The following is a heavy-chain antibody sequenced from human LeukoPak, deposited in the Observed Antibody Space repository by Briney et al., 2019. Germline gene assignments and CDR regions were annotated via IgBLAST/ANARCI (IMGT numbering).Heavy chain of an antibody. D-gene: IGHD4-17*01. J-gene: IGHJ4*02. V-gene: IGHV3-23*01. CDR2: IYENGGTT. CDR1: GFTFRSHA. Sequence: GGSLRLSCVGSGFTFRSHAMSWVRQAPEKGLEFVSGIYENGGTTYYADSVKGRFTISRDNSKNTLYLQMNSLRGEDTAVYHCARDKRTMTYGDFVDYWGQGTLVTVSS. CDR3: ARDKRTMTYGDFVDY.